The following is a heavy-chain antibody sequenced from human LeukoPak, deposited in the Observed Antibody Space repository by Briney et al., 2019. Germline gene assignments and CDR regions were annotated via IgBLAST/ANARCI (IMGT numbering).Heavy chain of an antibody. J-gene: IGHJ3*02. CDR1: GFNIDDYG. CDR3: AKPDGDYVGQLDAFDI. Sequence: GGSLRLSCAASGFNIDDYGMSWVRQVPGKGLEWISAISGSGHNTYYADSVEGRFTISRDNSKNTLYLQMNSLRAEDTAVFYCAKPDGDYVGQLDAFDIWGQGTMVTVSS. D-gene: IGHD4-17*01. CDR2: ISGSGHNT. V-gene: IGHV3-23*01.